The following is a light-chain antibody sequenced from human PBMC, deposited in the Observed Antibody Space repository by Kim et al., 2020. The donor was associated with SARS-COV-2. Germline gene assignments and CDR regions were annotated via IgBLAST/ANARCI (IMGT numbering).Light chain of an antibody. Sequence: IQLTQSPSSLSASVGDRVTITCRASQGISSYLAWYQQKPGKAPKLLIYPASTLQSGVPSRFSGSGSGTDFTLTISSLQPEDFATYYCQQLDSYPRTFGQGTKLEI. CDR1: QGISSY. V-gene: IGKV1-9*01. CDR3: QQLDSYPRT. J-gene: IGKJ2*01. CDR2: PAS.